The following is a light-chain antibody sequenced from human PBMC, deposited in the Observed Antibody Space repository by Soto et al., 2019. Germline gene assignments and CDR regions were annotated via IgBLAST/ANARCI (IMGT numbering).Light chain of an antibody. CDR1: QSISTW. CDR3: LQYDNYWT. J-gene: IGKJ1*01. V-gene: IGKV1-5*03. Sequence: DIQMTQSRSSLSAFVGDRVSVTCRASQSISTWLAWYQQKPGQAPKLLIYRASSLQSGVPSRFSGSGSGTEFTLTISSLQTDDFATYYCLQYDNYWTFGQGTKAEIK. CDR2: RAS.